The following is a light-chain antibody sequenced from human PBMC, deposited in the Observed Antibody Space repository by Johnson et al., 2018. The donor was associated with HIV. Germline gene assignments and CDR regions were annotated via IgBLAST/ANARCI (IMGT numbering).Light chain of an antibody. J-gene: IGLJ1*01. Sequence: QSVLTQSPSVSAAPGQMVSISCSGSSSNIGNNYVSWYQQLPGTAPKLLIYENNKRPSGIPDRFSGSKSGTSATLGITGLQPGDEADYYCGTWDSSLSTYVFGTGTKVTVL. CDR3: GTWDSSLSTYV. CDR1: SSNIGNNY. V-gene: IGLV1-51*02. CDR2: ENN.